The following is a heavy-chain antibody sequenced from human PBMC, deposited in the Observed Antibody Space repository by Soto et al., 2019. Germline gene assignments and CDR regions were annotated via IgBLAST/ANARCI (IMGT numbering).Heavy chain of an antibody. CDR2: IYYNGNT. Sequence: SETLSLTCAVYGVSFSGYYWSWIRQPPGKGLEWIGEIYYNGNTNYSPSLKSRLTISIDTSKNQFSLKLSSVTAADTAMYYCARARLRAVYAFDFWGQGTMVTVSS. CDR3: ARARLRAVYAFDF. CDR1: GVSFSGYY. J-gene: IGHJ3*01. V-gene: IGHV4-34*01. D-gene: IGHD4-17*01.